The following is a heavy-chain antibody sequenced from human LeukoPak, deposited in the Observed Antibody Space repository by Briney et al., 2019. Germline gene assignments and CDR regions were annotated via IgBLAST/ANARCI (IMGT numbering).Heavy chain of an antibody. J-gene: IGHJ4*02. D-gene: IGHD5-18*01. CDR2: IYYSGTT. CDR1: GGSIGSYY. CDR3: AREGDTAPFDY. Sequence: SEALSLTCAVSGGSIGSYYWSWLRQPPGRGLEWIGYIYYSGTTNYNPSLKSRVTISVDTSKNQFSLKLSSVTAADTAVYYCAREGDTAPFDYWGQETLVTVSS. V-gene: IGHV4-59*01.